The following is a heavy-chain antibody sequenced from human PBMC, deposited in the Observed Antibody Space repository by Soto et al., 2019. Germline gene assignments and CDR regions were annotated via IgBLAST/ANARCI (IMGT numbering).Heavy chain of an antibody. D-gene: IGHD1-26*01. CDR2: IYPGDSDT. CDR1: GYSFTSYW. Sequence: GESLKISCKGSGYSFTSYWIGWVRQMPGKGLEWMGIIYPGDSDTRYSPSFQGQVTISADKSISTAYLQWSSLKASDTAMYYCARADSGSYSEEYYYYYGMDVWGQGTTVTVSS. V-gene: IGHV5-51*01. J-gene: IGHJ6*02. CDR3: ARADSGSYSEEYYYYYGMDV.